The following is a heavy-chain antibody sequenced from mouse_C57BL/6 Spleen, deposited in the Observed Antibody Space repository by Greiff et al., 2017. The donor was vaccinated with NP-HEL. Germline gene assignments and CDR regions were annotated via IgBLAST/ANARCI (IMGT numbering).Heavy chain of an antibody. Sequence: VQLQQPGAELVRPGSSVKLSCKASGYTFTSYWMHWVKQRPIQGLEWIGNIDPSDSETHYNQKFKDKATLTVDKSSSTAYMQLSSLTSEDSAVYYCARGGPHYYGSRGVYFDYWGQGTTLTVSS. D-gene: IGHD1-1*01. CDR2: IDPSDSET. CDR3: ARGGPHYYGSRGVYFDY. CDR1: GYTFTSYW. V-gene: IGHV1-52*01. J-gene: IGHJ2*01.